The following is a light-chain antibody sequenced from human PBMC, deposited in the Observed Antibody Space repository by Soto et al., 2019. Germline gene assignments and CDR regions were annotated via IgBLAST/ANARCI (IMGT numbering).Light chain of an antibody. J-gene: IGKJ2*01. CDR2: GAS. Sequence: EVVMTQSPGTLSLSPGERATLSCRASQSVSNNYLAWYQQRPGHAPRLLIYGASKRAPGIPDKFSGSGSGTDVTLSVNRLEPEDVAVYYCQQYGSTPYTFGQGTKLEIE. CDR1: QSVSNNY. CDR3: QQYGSTPYT. V-gene: IGKV3-20*01.